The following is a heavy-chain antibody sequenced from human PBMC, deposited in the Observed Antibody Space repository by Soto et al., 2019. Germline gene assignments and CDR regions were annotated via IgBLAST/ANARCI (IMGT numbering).Heavy chain of an antibody. CDR3: ARVDGYTYPNDY. Sequence: VGSLRLSCVGSGFTFRNYAMSWVRQAPGKGLEWVSSITSGSDYIYYADSLKGRFTISRDNAKNSLYLQMHSLRAEDTAFYYCARVDGYTYPNDYWGQGTLVTVSS. CDR1: GFTFRNYA. CDR2: ITSGSDYI. V-gene: IGHV3-21*01. D-gene: IGHD5-12*01. J-gene: IGHJ4*02.